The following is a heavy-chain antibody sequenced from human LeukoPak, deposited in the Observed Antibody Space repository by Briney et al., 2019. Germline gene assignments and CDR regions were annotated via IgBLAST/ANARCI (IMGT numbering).Heavy chain of an antibody. J-gene: IGHJ6*03. CDR2: TNPSGGST. CDR3: ARDSDHTPYGAYYYYMDV. Sequence: ASVKVSCKASGYTFTSYYMHWVRQAPGQGLEWMGITNPSGGSTSYAQKFQGRVTMTRDMSTSTVYMELSSLRSEDTAVYYCARDSDHTPYGAYYYYMDVWGKGTTVTVSS. V-gene: IGHV1-46*01. CDR1: GYTFTSYY. D-gene: IGHD4-17*01.